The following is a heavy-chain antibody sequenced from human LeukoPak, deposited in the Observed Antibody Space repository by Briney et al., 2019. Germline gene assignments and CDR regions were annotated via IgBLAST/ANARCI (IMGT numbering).Heavy chain of an antibody. V-gene: IGHV3-74*01. Sequence: PGGSLRLSCAASGFTFSSYAMSWVRQAPGKGLVWVSRINSDGSSTGYADSVKGRFTISRDNAKNTLYLQMNSLRAEDTAVYYCARGIIARGYYDSSGYYFLRWGQGTLVTVSS. D-gene: IGHD3-22*01. CDR3: ARGIIARGYYDSSGYYFLR. CDR2: INSDGSST. J-gene: IGHJ4*02. CDR1: GFTFSSYA.